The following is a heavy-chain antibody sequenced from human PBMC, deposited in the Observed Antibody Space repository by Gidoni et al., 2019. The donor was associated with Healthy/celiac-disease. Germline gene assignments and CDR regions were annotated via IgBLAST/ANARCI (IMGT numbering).Heavy chain of an antibody. CDR1: GFTFRSYE. Sequence: EVQLVESGGGLVQPGGSLRLSCAASGFTFRSYEMNGVRQAPGKGLEGVSYISSSGSTIYYADSVKGRFTISRDNAKNSLYLQMNSLRAEDTAVYYCARVRAAAGAFDIWGQGTMVTVSS. CDR2: ISSSGSTI. CDR3: ARVRAAAGAFDI. D-gene: IGHD6-13*01. J-gene: IGHJ3*02. V-gene: IGHV3-48*03.